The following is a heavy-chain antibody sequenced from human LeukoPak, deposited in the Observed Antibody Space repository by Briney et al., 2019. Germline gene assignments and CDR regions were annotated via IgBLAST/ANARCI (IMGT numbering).Heavy chain of an antibody. CDR2: IRSNGRDT. V-gene: IGHV3-53*01. CDR1: GFTVSNNF. Sequence: GGSLRLSCAASGFTVSNNFMSWVRQAPGKGLEWVSNIRSNGRDTYYTDSVKGRFTISRDNSKNTLYLEMNSLRAEDTAVYYCAKGGYTTCFDPWGQGTLVTASS. D-gene: IGHD2-15*01. CDR3: AKGGYTTCFDP. J-gene: IGHJ5*02.